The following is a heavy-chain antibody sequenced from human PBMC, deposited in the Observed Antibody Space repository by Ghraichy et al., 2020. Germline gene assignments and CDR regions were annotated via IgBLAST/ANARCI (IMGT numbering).Heavy chain of an antibody. V-gene: IGHV3-48*01. Sequence: VGSLRLSCAASGFTFSSYSMTWVRQAPGKGLEWVSYISSRSDTIYYADSVKGRFTISRDNVKNSLYLQMSSLRGEDTAVYYCARDMYYRLSYYGMDVWGQGTTVTVSS. CDR1: GFTFSSYS. J-gene: IGHJ6*02. CDR3: ARDMYYRLSYYGMDV. CDR2: ISSRSDTI. D-gene: IGHD1-14*01.